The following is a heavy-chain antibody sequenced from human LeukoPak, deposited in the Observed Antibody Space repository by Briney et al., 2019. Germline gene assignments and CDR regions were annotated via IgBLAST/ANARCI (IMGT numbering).Heavy chain of an antibody. Sequence: PSETLSLTCTVSGGSISSSSYYWDWIRQPPGKGLEWIGSIYYSGSTYYNPSLKSRVTISVDTSKNQFSLKLSSVTAADTAVYYCARPSSYSYGYNYWGQGTLVTVSS. V-gene: IGHV4-39*01. D-gene: IGHD5-18*01. CDR1: GGSISSSSYY. CDR2: IYYSGST. CDR3: ARPSSYSYGYNY. J-gene: IGHJ4*02.